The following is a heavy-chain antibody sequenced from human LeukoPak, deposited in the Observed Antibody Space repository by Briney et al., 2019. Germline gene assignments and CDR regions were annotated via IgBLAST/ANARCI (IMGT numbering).Heavy chain of an antibody. J-gene: IGHJ4*02. CDR1: GFTFTSYA. CDR2: ISGSGGGT. D-gene: IGHD3-10*01. Sequence: TGGSLRLSCAASGFTFTSYATSWVRQAPGKGLEWVSGISGSGGGTYYADSVKGRFTISRDNSRNTLYLQMNSLRAEETAVYYCANVYRSGTFPLDCWGQGTLVTVSS. V-gene: IGHV3-23*01. CDR3: ANVYRSGTFPLDC.